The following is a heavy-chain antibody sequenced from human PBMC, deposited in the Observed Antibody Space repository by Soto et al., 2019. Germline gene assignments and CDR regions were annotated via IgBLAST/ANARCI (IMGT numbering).Heavy chain of an antibody. D-gene: IGHD6-19*01. CDR3: ARDRSVAVAGIDYYYGMDF. J-gene: IGHJ6*02. Sequence: QVQLVQSGAEVKKPGSSVKVSCKASGGTFSSYTISWVRQAPGQGLEWMGRIIPILGIANYAQKFQGRVTITADKSTSTAYMELSSLRSEDTAVYSCARDRSVAVAGIDYYYGMDFWGQEPTVTVSS. CDR1: GGTFSSYT. V-gene: IGHV1-69*08. CDR2: IIPILGIA.